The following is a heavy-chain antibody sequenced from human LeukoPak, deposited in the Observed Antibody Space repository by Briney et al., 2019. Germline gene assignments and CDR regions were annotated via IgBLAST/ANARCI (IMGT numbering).Heavy chain of an antibody. V-gene: IGHV3-23*01. D-gene: IGHD3-22*01. CDR3: AKDLFSMIAVCAIDY. Sequence: PGGSLRLSCAASGFAFNNYALNWVRQAPGKGLEWVSSISAITGDTYYADSVKGRFTISRDHSKNTVYLQMNSLRAEDTAVYYCAKDLFSMIAVCAIDYWGQGTLVTVSS. CDR1: GFAFNNYA. CDR2: ISAITGDT. J-gene: IGHJ4*02.